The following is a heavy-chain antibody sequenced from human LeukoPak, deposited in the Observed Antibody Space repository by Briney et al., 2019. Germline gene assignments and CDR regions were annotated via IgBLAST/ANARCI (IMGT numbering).Heavy chain of an antibody. D-gene: IGHD6-19*01. V-gene: IGHV4-39*07. Sequence: SGTLSLTCTVSGDSIISNNCYWAWLRQPPGKGLEWIASINYSGTTYYNPSLNSRVTISVDTSKNRFSLKLSSVTAADTAVYYCARTYSSGQGAYYWGQGTLVTVSS. J-gene: IGHJ4*02. CDR3: ARTYSSGQGAYY. CDR1: GDSIISNNCY. CDR2: INYSGTT.